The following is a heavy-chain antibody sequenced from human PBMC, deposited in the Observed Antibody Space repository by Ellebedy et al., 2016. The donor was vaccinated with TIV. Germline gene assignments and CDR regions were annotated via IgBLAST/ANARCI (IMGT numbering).Heavy chain of an antibody. CDR1: GYSISSGYY. V-gene: IGHV4-38-2*02. J-gene: IGHJ4*02. Sequence: SETLSLTXTVSGYSISSGYYWGWIRQPPGKGLEWIGSIYHSGSTYYNPSLKSRVTISVDTSKNQFSLKLSSVTAADTAAYYCAREAAFLYYDGEGDYFDYWGQGTLVTVSS. CDR2: IYHSGST. D-gene: IGHD3-22*01. CDR3: AREAAFLYYDGEGDYFDY.